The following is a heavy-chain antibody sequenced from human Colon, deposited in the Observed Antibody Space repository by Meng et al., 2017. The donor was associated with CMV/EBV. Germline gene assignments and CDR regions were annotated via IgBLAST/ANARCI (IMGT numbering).Heavy chain of an antibody. V-gene: IGHV4-34*01. CDR3: ASILFAAAAGGWGGY. Sequence: QVPLQQGGAGLLKPSETLSLTCAVYGGSFSGYYWSWIRQPPGKGLEWIGEINHSGSTNYNPSLQSRVTISVDTSKNQFSLKLSSVTAADTAVYYCASILFAAAAGGWGGYWGQGTLVTVSS. D-gene: IGHD6-13*01. J-gene: IGHJ4*02. CDR2: INHSGST. CDR1: GGSFSGYY.